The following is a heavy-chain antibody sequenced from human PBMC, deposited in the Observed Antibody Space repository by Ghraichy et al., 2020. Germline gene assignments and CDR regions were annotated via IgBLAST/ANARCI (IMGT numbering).Heavy chain of an antibody. CDR2: INPTSGGT. V-gene: IGHV1-2*02. CDR1: GYTFTGYY. CDR3: AAPNRDYYYGMDV. Sequence: ASVKVSCKASGYTFTGYYMHWVRQAPGQGLEWMGWINPTSGGTNYAQKFQGRVTMTRDTSISTAYMELSRLRSDDTAVYYCAAPNRDYYYGMDVWGQGTTVTVSS. J-gene: IGHJ6*02.